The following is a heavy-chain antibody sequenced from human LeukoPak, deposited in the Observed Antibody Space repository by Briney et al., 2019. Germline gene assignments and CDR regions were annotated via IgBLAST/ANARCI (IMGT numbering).Heavy chain of an antibody. J-gene: IGHJ4*02. CDR2: IYTSGST. CDR3: SREGYENGDY. V-gene: IGHV4-61*02. Sequence: SETLSLTCTVSGGSISSGSYYWSWIRQPAGKGLEWIGRIYTSGSTNYNPSLKSRVTISLAAPKNQFSLKLTSVTAADTAVYYCSREGYENGDYWGQGTLVTVSS. D-gene: IGHD2-15*01. CDR1: GGSISSGSYY.